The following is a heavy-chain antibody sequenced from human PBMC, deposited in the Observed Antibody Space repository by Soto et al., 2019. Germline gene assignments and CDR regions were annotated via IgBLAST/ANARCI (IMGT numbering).Heavy chain of an antibody. CDR2: ISSSSSYI. Sequence: EVQLVESGGGLVQPGGSLRLSCAASGFTFSSYSMNWVRQAPGKGLEWVSSISSSSSYIYYADSVKGRFTISRDNAKNSLYLQMNSLRAEDTAVYYCARSIVVVPAAIDYWGQGTLVTVSS. D-gene: IGHD2-2*02. V-gene: IGHV3-21*01. CDR1: GFTFSSYS. CDR3: ARSIVVVPAAIDY. J-gene: IGHJ4*02.